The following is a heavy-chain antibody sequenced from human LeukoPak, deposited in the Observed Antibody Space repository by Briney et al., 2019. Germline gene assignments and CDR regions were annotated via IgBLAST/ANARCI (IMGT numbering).Heavy chain of an antibody. V-gene: IGHV4-59*08. CDR1: GGSISGYS. CDR3: ARHGSSWYYFDY. D-gene: IGHD6-13*01. CDR2: IYYSGST. J-gene: IGHJ4*02. Sequence: SETLSLTCTVSGGSISGYSWSWIRQPPGKGLEWIGYIYYSGSTNYNPSLKSRVTISVDTSKNQFSLKLSSVTAADTAVYYCARHGSSWYYFDYWGQGTLVTVSS.